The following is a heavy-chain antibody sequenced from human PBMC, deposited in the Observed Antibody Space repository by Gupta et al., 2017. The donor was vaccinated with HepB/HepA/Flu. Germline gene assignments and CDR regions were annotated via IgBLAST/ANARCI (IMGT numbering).Heavy chain of an antibody. J-gene: IGHJ5*02. CDR2: IWYDGSKK. D-gene: IGHD3-22*01. Sequence: QVQLVESGGGVVQPGRSLRLSCAASGFPFRSSGMHWVRQAPGKGLAWVAVIWYDGSKKYYADSVKGRFSISRDNSKNMMYLEMNSLRVEDTAVYYCARRHSSSPHWFDPWGQGTLVTVSS. V-gene: IGHV3-33*01. CDR3: ARRHSSSPHWFDP. CDR1: GFPFRSSG.